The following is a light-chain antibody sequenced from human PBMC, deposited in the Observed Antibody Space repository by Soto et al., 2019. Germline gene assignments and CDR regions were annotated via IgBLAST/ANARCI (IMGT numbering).Light chain of an antibody. CDR3: QHFGSSLRT. J-gene: IGKJ1*01. Sequence: IGLTQSPGTLSLSPGDRATLSCRASQSFSSHFLAWYQQKPGQAPRLLIHGTSSRATGIPDRFSGSGSGTDFTLTINSLEPEDFAVYYCQHFGSSLRTFGQGAKADIK. V-gene: IGKV3-20*01. CDR2: GTS. CDR1: QSFSSHF.